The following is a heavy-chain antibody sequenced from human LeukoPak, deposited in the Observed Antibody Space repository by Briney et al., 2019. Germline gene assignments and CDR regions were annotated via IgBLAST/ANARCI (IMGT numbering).Heavy chain of an antibody. CDR2: ISAYNGNT. CDR1: GYTFSIYG. J-gene: IGHJ4*02. CDR3: ARGAEVGATDY. V-gene: IGHV1-18*01. Sequence: ASVKVSCKASGYTFSIYGFSWVRQAPGQGLEWMGWISAYNGNTNYAQKFQGRVTMTTDTSMSTAHMELRSLRSDDTAVYYCARGAEVGATDYWGQGTLVTVSS. D-gene: IGHD1-26*01.